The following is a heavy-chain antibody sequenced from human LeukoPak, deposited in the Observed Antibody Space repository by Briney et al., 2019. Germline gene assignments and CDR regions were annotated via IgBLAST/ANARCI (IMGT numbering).Heavy chain of an antibody. J-gene: IGHJ4*02. CDR1: GFTFDDYG. V-gene: IGHV3-30*03. CDR3: ARDGANVVVVSGSFDY. Sequence: GGSLRLSCAASGFTFDDYGMSWVRQAPGKGLEWVAVISYDGSNKYYADSVKGRFTISRDNSKNTLYLQMNSLRAEDTAVYYCARDGANVVVVSGSFDYWGQGTLVTVSS. D-gene: IGHD2-15*01. CDR2: ISYDGSNK.